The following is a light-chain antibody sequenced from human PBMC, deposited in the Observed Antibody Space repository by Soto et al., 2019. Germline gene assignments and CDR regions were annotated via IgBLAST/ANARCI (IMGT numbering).Light chain of an antibody. J-gene: IGKJ1*01. Sequence: IVLTQSPGTLSLSPGDRATLSCRASQSLSVSYLAWYQQRPGQAPRLLIYGTSTRATGIPARFSGSGSGREFTLTIDSLQSEDFAVYYCQQYSYWPRTFGQGTKVDIK. CDR2: GTS. V-gene: IGKV3D-15*01. CDR3: QQYSYWPRT. CDR1: QSLSVS.